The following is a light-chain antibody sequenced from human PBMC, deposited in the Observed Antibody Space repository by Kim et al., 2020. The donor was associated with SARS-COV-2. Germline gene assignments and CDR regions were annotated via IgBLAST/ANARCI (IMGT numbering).Light chain of an antibody. CDR3: QQANSFPWT. J-gene: IGKJ1*01. V-gene: IGKV1-12*01. Sequence: DIQMTQSPSSVSVSVGDRVTITCRASQGINSWLAWYQQKPGKAPKLLIYAASSLQSGVPSRFSGSGSGTDFTLTISSLQPEDFATDYCQQANSFPWTFGQGTKVDIK. CDR1: QGINSW. CDR2: AAS.